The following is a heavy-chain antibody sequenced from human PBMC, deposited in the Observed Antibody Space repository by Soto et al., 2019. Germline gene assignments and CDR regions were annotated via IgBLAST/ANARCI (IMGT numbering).Heavy chain of an antibody. Sequence: VGSLRLSCAASGFKFGDHYMTWIRQAPGKGLEWVSKISGDGSTQYYADSVRGRFTASRDNAKNSLSLQMNSLRAEDTALYYCAGDPFYYASGFWGQGTLVTVSS. D-gene: IGHD3-16*01. V-gene: IGHV3-11*01. CDR1: GFKFGDHY. J-gene: IGHJ4*02. CDR3: AGDPFYYASGF. CDR2: ISGDGSTQ.